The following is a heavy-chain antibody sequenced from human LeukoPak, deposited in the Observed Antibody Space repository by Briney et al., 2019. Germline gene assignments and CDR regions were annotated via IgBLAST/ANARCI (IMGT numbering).Heavy chain of an antibody. CDR3: ARGRGYYYDSSGYQPGLFDY. V-gene: IGHV3-23*01. Sequence: PGGSLRLSCAPSGFTFSSYGMSLVRQAPGKGREGASAISGSGGSTYYPDPVKGRFTISRDNSKNTLYLQMNSLRAEDTAVYYCARGRGYYYDSSGYQPGLFDYWGQGTLVTVSS. J-gene: IGHJ4*02. D-gene: IGHD3-22*01. CDR2: ISGSGGST. CDR1: GFTFSSYG.